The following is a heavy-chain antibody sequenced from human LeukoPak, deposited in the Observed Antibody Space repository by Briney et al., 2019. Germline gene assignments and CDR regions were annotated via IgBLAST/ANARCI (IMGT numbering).Heavy chain of an antibody. Sequence: GGSLRLSCAASGFPFNNYAMKWVRQAPGKGLEWVSSISGPGGTTYYADSVRGRFTISRDKSKNTLYLQMNSLRAEDTAVYYCAKPHCTSNNCPVESWGQGSLVTVSS. CDR3: AKPHCTSNNCPVES. V-gene: IGHV3-23*01. J-gene: IGHJ4*02. CDR2: ISGPGGTT. D-gene: IGHD2-2*01. CDR1: GFPFNNYA.